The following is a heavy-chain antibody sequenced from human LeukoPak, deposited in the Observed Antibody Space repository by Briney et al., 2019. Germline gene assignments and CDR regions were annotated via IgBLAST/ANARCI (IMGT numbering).Heavy chain of an antibody. CDR3: AGIIAVAGGINWFDP. Sequence: GESLKISCKGSGYSFTSYWIGWVRQMPGKGLEWMGIIYPGDSDTRCSPSFQGQVTISADKSISTAYLQWSSLKASDTAMYYCAGIIAVAGGINWFDPWGQGTLVTVSS. J-gene: IGHJ5*02. V-gene: IGHV5-51*01. CDR2: IYPGDSDT. D-gene: IGHD6-19*01. CDR1: GYSFTSYW.